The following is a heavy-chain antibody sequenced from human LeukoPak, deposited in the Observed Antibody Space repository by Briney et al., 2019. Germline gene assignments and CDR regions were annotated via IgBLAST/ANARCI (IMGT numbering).Heavy chain of an antibody. CDR3: ARDDGFSCYSY. Sequence: PGGSLRLSCAASGFTFSSYWMTWVRQAPGKGLEGVANMNLDGSEKFSVDSVKGRFTISRDAAKNSLFLQMNRLTAEDTAIYYCARDDGFSCYSYWGQGTLVTVSS. CDR1: GFTFSSYW. J-gene: IGHJ4*02. V-gene: IGHV3-7*01. CDR2: MNLDGSEK. D-gene: IGHD3-10*01.